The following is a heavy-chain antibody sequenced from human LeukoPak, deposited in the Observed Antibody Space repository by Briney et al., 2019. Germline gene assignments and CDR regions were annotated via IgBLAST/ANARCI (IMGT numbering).Heavy chain of an antibody. CDR3: ARETYCGGDCYSLEYYFDY. Sequence: SETLSLTCTVSGGSISSGSYYWIWIRQPAGKGLEWIGRIYISGSTNYNPSLKSRVTISLDTSKNQFSLKLSSVTAADTAVYYCARETYCGGDCYSLEYYFDYWGQGTLVTVSS. J-gene: IGHJ4*02. CDR2: IYISGST. V-gene: IGHV4-61*02. D-gene: IGHD2-21*02. CDR1: GGSISSGSYY.